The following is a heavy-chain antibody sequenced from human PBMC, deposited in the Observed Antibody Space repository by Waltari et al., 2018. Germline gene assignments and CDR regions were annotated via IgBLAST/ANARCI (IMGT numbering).Heavy chain of an antibody. J-gene: IGHJ1*01. CDR2: INHSGST. Sequence: QVQLQQWGAGLLKPSETLSLTCAVYGGSFSGYYWRWIRQPPGKGLEWIGEINHSGSTNYNPSLKSRVTISVDTSKNQFSLKLSSVTAADTAVYYCARGIYDFWSGYFRGAEYFQHWGQGTLVTVSS. V-gene: IGHV4-34*01. CDR1: GGSFSGYY. CDR3: ARGIYDFWSGYFRGAEYFQH. D-gene: IGHD3-3*01.